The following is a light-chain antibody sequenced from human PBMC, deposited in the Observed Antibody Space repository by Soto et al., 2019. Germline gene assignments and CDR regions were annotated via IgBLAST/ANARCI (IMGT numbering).Light chain of an antibody. CDR2: EVS. V-gene: IGLV2-14*01. CDR3: SSYTRSSTLVV. Sequence: QSALTQPASVSGSPGQSITISCTGTISDIGGYDYVSWYQQYPGKAPKLVIFEVSDRPSGVSTRFSGSKSGNTASLTISGLQAEDEADYYCSSYTRSSTLVVFGGGTKLTV. J-gene: IGLJ2*01. CDR1: ISDIGGYDY.